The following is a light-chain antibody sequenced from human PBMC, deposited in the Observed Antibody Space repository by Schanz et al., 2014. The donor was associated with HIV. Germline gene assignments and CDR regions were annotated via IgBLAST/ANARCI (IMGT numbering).Light chain of an antibody. CDR1: SSDVGGYNY. V-gene: IGLV2-14*03. CDR3: SSYTTSGSLV. J-gene: IGLJ3*02. Sequence: QSALTQPASVSGSPGQSITISCTGTSSDVGGYNYVSWYQHHPGKAPKLMIYGVSNRPSGASNRFSGSKSGNTASLTISGLQAEDEADYYCSSYTTSGSLVFGGGTKLTVL. CDR2: GVS.